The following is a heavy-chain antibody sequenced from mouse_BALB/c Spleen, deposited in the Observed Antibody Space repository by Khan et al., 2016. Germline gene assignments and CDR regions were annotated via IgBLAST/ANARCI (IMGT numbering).Heavy chain of an antibody. CDR3: ARLGLAY. CDR1: GYSITSDYA. Sequence: EVQLQESGPGLVKPSQSLSLTCTVTGYSITSDYAWNWIRQFPGNKLEWMGYISYSGSTSYNPSLKSRISITRDTSKNQFFLQLNSVTTEDTATYYCARLGLAYWGQGTLVTVSA. V-gene: IGHV3-2*02. J-gene: IGHJ3*01. D-gene: IGHD4-1*01. CDR2: ISYSGST.